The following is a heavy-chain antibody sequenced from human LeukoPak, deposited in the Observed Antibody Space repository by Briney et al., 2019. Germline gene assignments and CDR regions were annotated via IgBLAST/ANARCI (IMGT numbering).Heavy chain of an antibody. CDR2: MNPNSGNT. CDR3: ARDGQDYGDYFWYFDY. CDR1: GHTFTSYD. V-gene: IGHV1-8*01. Sequence: ASVTVSCKASGHTFTSYDINWVRQATGQGLEWMGWMNPNSGNTGYAQKFQGRVTMTRNTSISTAYMELSSLRSEDTAVYYCARDGQDYGDYFWYFDYWGQGTLVTASS. D-gene: IGHD4-17*01. J-gene: IGHJ4*02.